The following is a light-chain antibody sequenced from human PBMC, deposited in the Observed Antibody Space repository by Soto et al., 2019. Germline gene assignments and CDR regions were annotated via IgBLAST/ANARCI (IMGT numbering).Light chain of an antibody. V-gene: IGKV3-20*01. Sequence: EIVLTQSPGTLSLSPGDRATLSCRASQSVSSRDLAWYQQKPGQAPRLLIYGASTRATGIPDRFSGSGSGTDFTLTISRLGLEDFAVYYCQQYGGSPLYTFGQGTKLEIK. J-gene: IGKJ2*01. CDR3: QQYGGSPLYT. CDR1: QSVSSRD. CDR2: GAS.